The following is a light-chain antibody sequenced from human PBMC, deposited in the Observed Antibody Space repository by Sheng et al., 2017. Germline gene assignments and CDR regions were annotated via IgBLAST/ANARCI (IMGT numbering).Light chain of an antibody. J-gene: IGKJ1*01. Sequence: EIVLTQSPGTLSLSPGERATLSCRASQGVRNNYLAWYQQKPGQAPRLLIYDASTRATGTPDRFSGSGSGTDFTLTISRLEPEDFAVYFCQQYVASPPWTFGQGTKVDIK. CDR1: QGVRNNY. CDR3: QQYVASPPWT. CDR2: DAS. V-gene: IGKV3-20*01.